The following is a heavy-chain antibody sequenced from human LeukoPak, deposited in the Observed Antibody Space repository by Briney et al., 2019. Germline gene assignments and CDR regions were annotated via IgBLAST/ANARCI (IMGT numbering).Heavy chain of an antibody. J-gene: IGHJ3*02. CDR2: IYYSGST. D-gene: IGHD1-26*01. CDR3: ARHPHYSGSYPHAFDI. Sequence: PSETLSLTCTISGGSISSSSYYWGWIRQPPGKGLEWIGSIYYSGSTYYNPSLKSRVTISVDTSKNQFSLKLSSVTAADTAVYYCARHPHYSGSYPHAFDIWGQGTMVTVSS. CDR1: GGSISSSSYY. V-gene: IGHV4-39*01.